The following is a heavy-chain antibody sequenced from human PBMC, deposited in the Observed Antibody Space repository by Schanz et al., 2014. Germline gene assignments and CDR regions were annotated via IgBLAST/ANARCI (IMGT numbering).Heavy chain of an antibody. CDR1: GLIFSTYT. D-gene: IGHD2-2*01. CDR3: AKVAPAATYLDS. J-gene: IGHJ4*02. CDR2: ISFSGNTI. Sequence: EVQLVESGGGLVRPGGSLRLSCTTSGLIFSTYTLNWVRQAPGKGLEWISYISFSGNTIYYADSVKGRFTISRDNSENTLYLQMNSLRAEDAAVYYCAKVAPAATYLDSWGLGTLVTVSS. V-gene: IGHV3-23*04.